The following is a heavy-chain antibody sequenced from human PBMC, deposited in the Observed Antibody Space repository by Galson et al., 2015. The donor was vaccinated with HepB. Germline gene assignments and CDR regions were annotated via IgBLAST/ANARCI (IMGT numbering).Heavy chain of an antibody. D-gene: IGHD2-2*01. J-gene: IGHJ2*01. CDR2: INHSGSS. CDR1: RGSISSGDYY. V-gene: IGHV4-30-4*01. Sequence: TLSLTCTVSRGSISSGDYYWSWIRQPPGKGLEWIGYINHSGSSSYNPSLKSRVTISVDTSKNQFSLKLSSVTAADMAVYYCARASIGYCSSTSCYRYFDLWGRGTLVTVSS. CDR3: ARASIGYCSSTSCYRYFDL.